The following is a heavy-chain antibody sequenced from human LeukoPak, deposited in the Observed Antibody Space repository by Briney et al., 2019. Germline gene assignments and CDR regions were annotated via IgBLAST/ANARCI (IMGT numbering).Heavy chain of an antibody. CDR2: ISWNSGSI. D-gene: IGHD6-13*01. V-gene: IGHV3-9*03. CDR1: GFTFDDYA. Sequence: QPGRSLRLSCAASGFTFDDYAMHWVRQAPGKGLEWVSGISWNSGSIGYADSVKGRFTISRDNAKNSLYLQMNSLRAEDMALYYCAKDSGSAAAGNWGWFDPWGQGTLVTVSS. CDR3: AKDSGSAAAGNWGWFDP. J-gene: IGHJ5*02.